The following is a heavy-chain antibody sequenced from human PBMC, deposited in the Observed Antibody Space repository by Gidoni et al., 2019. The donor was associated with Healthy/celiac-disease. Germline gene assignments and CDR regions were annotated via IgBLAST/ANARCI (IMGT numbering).Heavy chain of an antibody. V-gene: IGHV1-3*01. J-gene: IGHJ5*02. CDR2: INAGNGNT. D-gene: IGHD4-17*01. CDR3: ARVMTTVVTGWGFDP. CDR1: GYTFTSYA. Sequence: QVQLVQSGAEVKKPGASVKVSCKASGYTFTSYAMHWVRQAPGQRLEWMGWINAGNGNTKYSQKFQGRVTITRDTSASTAYMELSSLRSEDTAVYYCARVMTTVVTGWGFDPWGQGTLVTVSS.